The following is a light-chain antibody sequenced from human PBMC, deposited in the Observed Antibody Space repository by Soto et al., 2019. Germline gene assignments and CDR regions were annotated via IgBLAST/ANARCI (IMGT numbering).Light chain of an antibody. CDR1: QSVSSN. CDR2: GAS. J-gene: IGKJ1*01. CDR3: QHYNNWPRT. V-gene: IGKV3-15*01. Sequence: EIVMTQSPATLSVSPGERATLSCRASQSVSSNLAWYQQKPCQAPRLLIYGASTRATGIPARFSGSRSGKEFTLTISSLQSEDFAVYYCQHYNNWPRTFGQGTKVEIK.